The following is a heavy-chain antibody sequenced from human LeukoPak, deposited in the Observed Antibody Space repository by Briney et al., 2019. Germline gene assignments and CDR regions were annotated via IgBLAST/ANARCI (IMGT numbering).Heavy chain of an antibody. J-gene: IGHJ6*02. CDR1: GYTFTSYA. CDR2: INAGNGNT. D-gene: IGHD1-26*01. V-gene: IGHV1-3*01. CDR3: ARDQEWELLYYYYGMDV. Sequence: ASVKVSCKASGYTFTSYAMRWVRQAPGQRLEWMGWINAGNGNTKYSQKFQGRVTITRDTSASTAYMELSSLRSEDTAVYYCARDQEWELLYYYYGMDVWGQGTTVTVSS.